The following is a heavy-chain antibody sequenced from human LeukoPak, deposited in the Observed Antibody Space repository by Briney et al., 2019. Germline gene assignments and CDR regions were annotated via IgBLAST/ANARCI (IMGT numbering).Heavy chain of an antibody. CDR1: GGSISSHY. J-gene: IGHJ5*02. Sequence: SETLSLTCTVSGGSISSHYWSWIPQPPGRGLEWIGYIYYSGSTNYNPSLKSRVTMSVDTSKNQFSLKLSSVTAADTAVYYCARGVYDFWSGYPHNWFDPWGQGTLVTVSS. CDR3: ARGVYDFWSGYPHNWFDP. CDR2: IYYSGST. V-gene: IGHV4-59*11. D-gene: IGHD3-3*01.